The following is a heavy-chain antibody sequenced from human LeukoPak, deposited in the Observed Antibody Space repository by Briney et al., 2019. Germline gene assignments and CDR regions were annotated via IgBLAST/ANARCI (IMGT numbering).Heavy chain of an antibody. Sequence: ASVKVSCKASGYTFTGYYMHWVRQAPGQGLEGMGWINPNSGGTNYAQKFQGRVTMTRDTSISTAYMELSRLRSDDTAVYYCARGFSGIAAAGMFDYWGQGTLVTVSS. CDR2: INPNSGGT. J-gene: IGHJ4*02. CDR3: ARGFSGIAAAGMFDY. V-gene: IGHV1-2*02. D-gene: IGHD6-13*01. CDR1: GYTFTGYY.